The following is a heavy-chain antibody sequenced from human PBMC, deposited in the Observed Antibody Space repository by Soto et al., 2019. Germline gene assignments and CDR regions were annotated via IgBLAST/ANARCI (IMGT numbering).Heavy chain of an antibody. CDR1: GGSISSGGYS. D-gene: IGHD5-12*01. CDR2: IYHSGST. Sequence: QLKLQESGSGLVKPSQTLSLTCAVSGGSISSGGYSWSWIRQPPGKCLEWIGYIYHSGSTYYNPSLKSRVTILVDVSKKRFSLKPSSVTAADTAVYYCARETGYRGYHGGDWFDPWGQGTLVTVSS. CDR3: ARETGYRGYHGGDWFDP. J-gene: IGHJ5*02. V-gene: IGHV4-30-2*01.